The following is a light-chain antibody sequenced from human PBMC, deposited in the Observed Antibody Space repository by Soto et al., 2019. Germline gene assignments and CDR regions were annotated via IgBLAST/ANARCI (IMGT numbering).Light chain of an antibody. CDR3: QQSYSTPWT. CDR1: ESISSY. J-gene: IGKJ1*01. CDR2: DAS. V-gene: IGKV1-39*01. Sequence: DIQMTQSPSSLSASVGDRVTITCRASESISSYLNWYQQKPGKAPKLLIYDASSLQSGVPSRFSGSGSGTDFTLTVSSLQTEDFAIYFCQQSYSTPWTFVHGTKVEIK.